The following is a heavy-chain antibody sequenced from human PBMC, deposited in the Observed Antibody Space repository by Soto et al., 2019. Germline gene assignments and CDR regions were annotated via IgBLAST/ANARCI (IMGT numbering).Heavy chain of an antibody. J-gene: IGHJ3*02. D-gene: IGHD4-17*01. V-gene: IGHV3-66*01. Sequence: GGSLRLSCAASGFTVSSNYMSWVRQAPGKGLEWVSVIYSGGSTYYADSVKGRFTISRDNSKNTLYLQMNSLRAEDTAVYYCASLVRPTVTWVGAFDIWGQGTMVTVSS. CDR1: GFTVSSNY. CDR2: IYSGGST. CDR3: ASLVRPTVTWVGAFDI.